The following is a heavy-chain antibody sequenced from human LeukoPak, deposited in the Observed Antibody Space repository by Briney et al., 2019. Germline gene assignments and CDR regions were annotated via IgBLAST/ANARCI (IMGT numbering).Heavy chain of an antibody. CDR2: IWYDGSNK. CDR3: ARDWGLPPYYFDY. D-gene: IGHD3-16*01. Sequence: GGSLRLSCAASGFTFSSYGTHWVRQAPGKGLEWVAVIWYDGSNKYYADSVKGRFTISRDNSKNTLYLQMNSLRAEDTAVYYCARDWGLPPYYFDYWGQGTLVTVSS. J-gene: IGHJ4*02. V-gene: IGHV3-33*01. CDR1: GFTFSSYG.